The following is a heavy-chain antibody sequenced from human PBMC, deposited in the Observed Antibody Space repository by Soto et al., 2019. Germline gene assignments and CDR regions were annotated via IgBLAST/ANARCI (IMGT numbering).Heavy chain of an antibody. J-gene: IGHJ4*02. CDR2: IYYSGST. CDR1: GGSISSGGYY. CDR3: AREKYGAFDY. D-gene: IGHD2-8*01. Sequence: QVQLQESGPGLVKPSQTLSLTCTVSGGSISSGGYYWSWIRQHPGKGLEWIGYIYYSGSTYYNPSLESPVTISVDTSKNHFSLKLSSVTAADTAVYYCAREKYGAFDYWGQGTLVTVAS. V-gene: IGHV4-31*01.